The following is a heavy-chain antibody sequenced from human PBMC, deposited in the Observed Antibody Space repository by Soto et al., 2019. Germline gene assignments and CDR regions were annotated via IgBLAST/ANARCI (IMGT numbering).Heavy chain of an antibody. V-gene: IGHV2-5*02. CDR1: GFSLSTSGVG. J-gene: IGHJ6*02. D-gene: IGHD3-3*01. CDR2: IYWDDDK. Sequence: SGPTLVNHTQTLTLTCTFSGFSLSTSGVGVGWIRQPPGKALEWLALIYWDDDKRYSPSLKSRLTITKDTSKNQVVLTMTNMDPVDTATYYCALTDFWSGYLIDGMDVWGQGTTVTVSS. CDR3: ALTDFWSGYLIDGMDV.